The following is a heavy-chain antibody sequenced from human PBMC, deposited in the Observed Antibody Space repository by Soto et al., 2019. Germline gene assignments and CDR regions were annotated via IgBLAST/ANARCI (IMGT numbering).Heavy chain of an antibody. CDR3: ARGGNYDFWSGVPWFDP. CDR2: IYYSGST. Sequence: LSLTCTVSGGSISSGDYYWSWIRQPPGKGLEWIGYIYYSGSTYYNPSLKSRVTISVDTSKNQFSLKLSSVTAADTAVYYCARGGNYDFWSGVPWFDPWGQGTLVTVSS. CDR1: GGSISSGDYY. V-gene: IGHV4-30-4*01. J-gene: IGHJ5*02. D-gene: IGHD3-3*01.